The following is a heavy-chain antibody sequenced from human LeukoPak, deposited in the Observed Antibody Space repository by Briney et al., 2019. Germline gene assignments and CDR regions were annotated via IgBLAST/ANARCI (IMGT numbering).Heavy chain of an antibody. CDR2: ISTSSIYI. J-gene: IGHJ6*03. CDR1: GFTFSSYT. D-gene: IGHD2-21*01. Sequence: GGSLRLSCAASGFTFSSYTMNWVRQAPGKGLEWVSSISTSSIYIYYADSLKGRFTISRDNSKNTLYLQMNSLRAEDTAVYYCAKAACGSNCYYYMDVWGKGTTVTI. CDR3: AKAACGSNCYYYMDV. V-gene: IGHV3-21*04.